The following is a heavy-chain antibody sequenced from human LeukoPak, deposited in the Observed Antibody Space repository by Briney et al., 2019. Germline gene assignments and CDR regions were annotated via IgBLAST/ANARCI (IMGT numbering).Heavy chain of an antibody. Sequence: SETLSLTCTVSGGSISSGGYYWSWIRQHPGKGLEWIGYIYYSGSTYYNPSLKSRVTISADTSKNQFSLKLTSVTAADTAVYFCAADSKIARFFIWGQGTLVTVSS. V-gene: IGHV4-31*03. CDR2: IYYSGST. CDR1: GGSISSGGYY. CDR3: AADSKIARFFI. J-gene: IGHJ4*02. D-gene: IGHD6-13*01.